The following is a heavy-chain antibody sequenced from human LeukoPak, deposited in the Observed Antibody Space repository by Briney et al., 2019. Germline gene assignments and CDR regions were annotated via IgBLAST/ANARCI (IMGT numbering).Heavy chain of an antibody. CDR2: NSGSGGST. CDR3: ARRPGLERYYFDY. J-gene: IGHJ4*02. CDR1: GFTFSSYA. Sequence: GRSLRLSCAASGFTFSSYAMSWVRQAPGKGLQWVSTNSGSGGSTYYADSVKGRFTISRDNSKNTLYLQMNSLRADDTAVYYCARRPGLERYYFDYWGQGTLVTVSS. D-gene: IGHD1-1*01. V-gene: IGHV3-23*01.